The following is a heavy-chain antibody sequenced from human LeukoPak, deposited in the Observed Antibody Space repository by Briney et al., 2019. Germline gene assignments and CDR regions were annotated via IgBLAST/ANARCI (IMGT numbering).Heavy chain of an antibody. CDR2: ISSSGSTI. Sequence: PGGSLRLSCADSGCTFSDDYMGWIRQAPGKGLEWVSYISSSGSTIHYADSVKGRFTTSRDNAKNSLYLQMNSLRAEDTAVYYCARDDAYYYFDHWGQGTLVTVSS. J-gene: IGHJ4*02. D-gene: IGHD3-16*01. V-gene: IGHV3-11*01. CDR1: GCTFSDDY. CDR3: ARDDAYYYFDH.